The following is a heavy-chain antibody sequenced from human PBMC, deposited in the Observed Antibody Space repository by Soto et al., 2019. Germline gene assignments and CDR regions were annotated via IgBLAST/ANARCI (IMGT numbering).Heavy chain of an antibody. J-gene: IGHJ4*02. D-gene: IGHD6-19*01. Sequence: GGSLRLSCTTSGFTFGDYDMSWVRQAPGKGLEWVGRIKSKTDGGTTDYAAPVKGRFTISRDDSKNTLYLQMNSLKTEDKAVYYCTTDPGIAVAHWGQGTLVTVSA. V-gene: IGHV3-15*01. CDR3: TTDPGIAVAH. CDR2: IKSKTDGGTT. CDR1: GFTFGDYD.